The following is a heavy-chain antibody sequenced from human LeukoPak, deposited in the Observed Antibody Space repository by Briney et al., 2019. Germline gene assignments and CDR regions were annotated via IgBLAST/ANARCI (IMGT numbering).Heavy chain of an antibody. CDR3: AREYCSSTSCYTIDP. Sequence: ASVKVSCKASGYTFTSYGISWVRQAPGQGLEWMGWISAYNGNTNYAQKLQGRVIMTTGTSTSTAYMELRCLRSDDTAVYYCAREYCSSTSCYTIDPWGQGTLVTVSS. D-gene: IGHD2-2*02. V-gene: IGHV1-18*01. CDR2: ISAYNGNT. J-gene: IGHJ5*02. CDR1: GYTFTSYG.